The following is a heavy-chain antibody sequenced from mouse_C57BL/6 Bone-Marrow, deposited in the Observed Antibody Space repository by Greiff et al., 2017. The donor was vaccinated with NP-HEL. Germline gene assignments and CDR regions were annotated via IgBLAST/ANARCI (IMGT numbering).Heavy chain of an antibody. CDR3: ARYYGSSYYFDY. J-gene: IGHJ2*01. V-gene: IGHV1-80*01. Sequence: QVQLQQSGAELVKPGASVKISCKASGYAFSGYWMNWVKQRPGKGLEWIGQIYPGDGDTNYNGKFKGKATLTADKSSSTAYMQLSSLTSEDSAVYFCARYYGSSYYFDYWGQGTTLTVSS. CDR2: IYPGDGDT. D-gene: IGHD1-1*01. CDR1: GYAFSGYW.